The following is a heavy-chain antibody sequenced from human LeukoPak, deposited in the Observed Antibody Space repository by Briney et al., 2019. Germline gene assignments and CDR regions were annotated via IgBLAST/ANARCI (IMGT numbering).Heavy chain of an antibody. CDR3: ARDKSAKLINYYYYMDV. D-gene: IGHD3-10*01. Sequence: GGSPRLSCAASGFTFSSYGMHWVRQAPGKGLEWVAFIRYDGSNKYYADSVKGRFTISRDNSKNTLYLQMNSLRAEDTAVYYCARDKSAKLINYYYYMDVWGKGTTVTVSS. CDR1: GFTFSSYG. V-gene: IGHV3-30*02. CDR2: IRYDGSNK. J-gene: IGHJ6*03.